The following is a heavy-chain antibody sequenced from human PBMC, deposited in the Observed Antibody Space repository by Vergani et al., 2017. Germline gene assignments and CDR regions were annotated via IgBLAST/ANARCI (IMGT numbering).Heavy chain of an antibody. J-gene: IGHJ1*01. Sequence: EVHLLESGGGLVQSGGSLRLSCAASGFTFSNSAVSWVRQAPGRGLAWVSSISGPGLGTYYTDSVKGRFTISRDNSKSTLFLQMNSLSAEDTALYYCAKSGANLDLLGEQFQHWGRGTLVTVSS. CDR2: ISGPGLGT. D-gene: IGHD3-16*01. CDR1: GFTFSNSA. V-gene: IGHV3-23*01. CDR3: AKSGANLDLLGEQFQH.